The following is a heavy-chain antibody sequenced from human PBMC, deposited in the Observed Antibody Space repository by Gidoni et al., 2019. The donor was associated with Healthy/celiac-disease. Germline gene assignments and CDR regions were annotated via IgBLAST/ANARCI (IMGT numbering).Heavy chain of an antibody. D-gene: IGHD3-3*01. CDR1: GGTFSSYA. CDR3: ARVGDYDFWSGYSGGWFDP. V-gene: IGHV1-69*19. Sequence: QVQLVQSGAEVKKPGSSVKVSCKASGGTFSSYAISWVRQAPGQGLEWMGGIIPIFGTANYAQKFQGRVTITADESTSTAYMELSSLRSEDTAVYYCARVGDYDFWSGYSGGWFDPWGQGTLVTVSS. J-gene: IGHJ5*02. CDR2: IIPIFGTA.